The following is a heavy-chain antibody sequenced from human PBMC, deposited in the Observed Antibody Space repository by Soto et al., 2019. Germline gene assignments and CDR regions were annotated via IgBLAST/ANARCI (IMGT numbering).Heavy chain of an antibody. CDR1: GGSISSYY. J-gene: IGHJ6*02. CDR3: ARDSYGDYIVSSYYYGMDV. V-gene: IGHV4-59*01. D-gene: IGHD4-17*01. Sequence: SETLSLTCTVSGGSISSYYWSWIRQPPGKGLEWIGYIYYSGSTNYNPSLKSRVTISVDTSKNQFSLKLSSVTAADTAVYYCARDSYGDYIVSSYYYGMDVWGQGTTVTVSS. CDR2: IYYSGST.